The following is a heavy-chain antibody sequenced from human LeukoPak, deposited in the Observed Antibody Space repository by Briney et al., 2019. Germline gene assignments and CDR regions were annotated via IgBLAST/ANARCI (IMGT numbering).Heavy chain of an antibody. Sequence: GGSLRLSCAASGFTFSSYGMHWVRQAPGKGLEWVAVIWYDGSNKYYADSVKGRFTISRDNSKNTLYLQMNSLRAEDTAVYYCARDKSVQDCSGGSCYSTYYYGMDVWGQGTTVTVSS. V-gene: IGHV3-33*01. CDR2: IWYDGSNK. J-gene: IGHJ6*02. CDR3: ARDKSVQDCSGGSCYSTYYYGMDV. D-gene: IGHD2-15*01. CDR1: GFTFSSYG.